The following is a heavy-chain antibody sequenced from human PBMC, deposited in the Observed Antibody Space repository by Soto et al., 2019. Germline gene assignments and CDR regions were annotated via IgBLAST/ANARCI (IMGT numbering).Heavy chain of an antibody. J-gene: IGHJ4*02. CDR2: INHSGST. V-gene: IGHV4-34*01. Sequence: SSETLSVTCAVYGGSFSGYYWSWIRQPPGKGLEWIGEINHSGSTNYNPSLKSRVTISVDTSKNQFSLKLSSVTAADTAVYYCARGRNWNDLFDYWGQGTLVTVSS. D-gene: IGHD1-20*01. CDR1: GGSFSGYY. CDR3: ARGRNWNDLFDY.